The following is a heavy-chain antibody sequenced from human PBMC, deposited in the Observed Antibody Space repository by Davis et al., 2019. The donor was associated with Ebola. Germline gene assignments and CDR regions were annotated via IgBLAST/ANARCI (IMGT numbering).Heavy chain of an antibody. CDR3: ARLVAASRWWYFDY. J-gene: IGHJ4*02. D-gene: IGHD2-15*01. Sequence: PGGSLRLSCAASGFTVSSNYMTWVRQAPGKGLEWVSVIYSGGSTYYSDPVKGRFTISRDNSKNTLYLQMNSLRAEDTAVYYCARLVAASRWWYFDYWGQGTLVTVSS. CDR2: IYSGGST. V-gene: IGHV3-53*01. CDR1: GFTVSSNY.